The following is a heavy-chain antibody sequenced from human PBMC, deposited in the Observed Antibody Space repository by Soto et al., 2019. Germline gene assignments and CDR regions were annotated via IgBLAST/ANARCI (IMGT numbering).Heavy chain of an antibody. J-gene: IGHJ4*02. CDR1: GASVSSGNYY. CDR3: ARGSGSYYAY. Sequence: QVQLQESGPGLVKPSETLSLTCTVSGASVSSGNYYWSWIRQPPGKGLECIGYISYSGSTNYNPSLKSRVTISIDTCKNQFSLKLSSVTAADTAVYYCARGSGSYYAYWGQGTLVTVSS. V-gene: IGHV4-61*01. CDR2: ISYSGST. D-gene: IGHD1-26*01.